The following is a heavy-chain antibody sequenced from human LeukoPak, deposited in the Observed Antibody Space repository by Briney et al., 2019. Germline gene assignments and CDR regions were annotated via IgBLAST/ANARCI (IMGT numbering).Heavy chain of an antibody. Sequence: PSETLSLTCTVSGYSISSGYYWGWIRQPPRKGLEWIGSIYHSGSTYYNPSLKSRVTISVDTSKNQFSLKLSSVTAADTAVYYCARGRGMDVWGKGTTVTISS. J-gene: IGHJ6*04. D-gene: IGHD3-10*01. CDR1: GYSISSGYY. V-gene: IGHV4-38-2*02. CDR3: ARGRGMDV. CDR2: IYHSGST.